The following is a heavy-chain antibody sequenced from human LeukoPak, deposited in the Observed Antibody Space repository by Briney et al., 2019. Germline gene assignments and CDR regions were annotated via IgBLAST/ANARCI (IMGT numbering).Heavy chain of an antibody. CDR2: MYNSGST. J-gene: IGHJ5*01. CDR1: RGSISTYY. Sequence: SETLSLTCTLPRGSISTYYCSSIRQPPGKGLEWIGYMYNSGSTNYNPSLKSRVTISIDTSKNQVSLRLSSVTAADTAVYFCARRAVESRIISERNWFDSWGHGTLVSVSS. V-gene: IGHV4-59*08. D-gene: IGHD3-3*02. CDR3: ARRAVESRIISERNWFDS.